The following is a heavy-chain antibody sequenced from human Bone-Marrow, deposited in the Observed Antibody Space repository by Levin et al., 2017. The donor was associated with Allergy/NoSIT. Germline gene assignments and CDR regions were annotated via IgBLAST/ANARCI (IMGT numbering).Heavy chain of an antibody. CDR1: GFTFSSYG. Sequence: GGSLRLSCAASGFTFSSYGMHWVRQAPGKGLEWVAVIWYDGSNKYYADSVKGRFTISRDNSKNTLYLQMNSLRAEDTAVYYCARDTGGIAVAGPGAYWGQGTLVTVSS. J-gene: IGHJ4*02. D-gene: IGHD6-19*01. CDR3: ARDTGGIAVAGPGAY. V-gene: IGHV3-33*01. CDR2: IWYDGSNK.